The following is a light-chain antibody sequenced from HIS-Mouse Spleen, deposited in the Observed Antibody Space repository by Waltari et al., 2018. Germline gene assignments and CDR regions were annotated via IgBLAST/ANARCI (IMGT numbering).Light chain of an antibody. CDR2: EDN. V-gene: IGLV6-57*04. Sequence: NFMLTQPHSVSESPGKTVTISCTRSSGSIASNHVQWYQPRPGSAPTTVIYEDNQRPSGVPDRFSGSIDSSSNSASLTISGLKTEDEADYYCQSYDSSNLVFGGGTKLTVL. J-gene: IGLJ3*02. CDR3: QSYDSSNLV. CDR1: SGSIASNH.